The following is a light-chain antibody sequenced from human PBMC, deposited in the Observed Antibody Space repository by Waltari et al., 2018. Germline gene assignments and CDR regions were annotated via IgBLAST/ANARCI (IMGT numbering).Light chain of an antibody. V-gene: IGLV1-47*01. CDR1: SSNNGSNY. CDR2: RNN. Sequence: QSVLTQPPSASGTPGQRVTISCSGSSSNNGSNYVYWYQQLPGTAPKPLNYRNNQRPPGVPVRFSGSKSGLAAFLASSALRSADAADYKGAAWEESLSAWVLGGGTKRTAL. CDR3: AAWEESLSAWV. J-gene: IGLJ3*02.